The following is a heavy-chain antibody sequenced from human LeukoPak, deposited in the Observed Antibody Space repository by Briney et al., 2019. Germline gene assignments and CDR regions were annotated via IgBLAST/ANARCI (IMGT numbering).Heavy chain of an antibody. J-gene: IGHJ3*02. D-gene: IGHD3-22*01. CDR3: ARGAYYYDSSRDAFDI. CDR1: GGSFSGYY. V-gene: IGHV4-34*01. CDR2: INHSGST. Sequence: SETLSLTCAVYGGSFSGYYWSWIRQPPGKGLEWIGEINHSGSTNYNPPLKSRVTISVDTSKNQFSLKLSSVTAADTAVYYCARGAYYYDSSRDAFDIWGQGTMVTVSS.